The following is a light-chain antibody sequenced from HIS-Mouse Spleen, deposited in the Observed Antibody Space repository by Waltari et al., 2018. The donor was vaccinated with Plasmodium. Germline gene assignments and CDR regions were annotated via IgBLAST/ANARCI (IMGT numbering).Light chain of an antibody. J-gene: IGKJ5*01. Sequence: VLTQPPATLPFSPVEGATLTSRAGRRGSSNYLAWYQQKPGQAPRLLILGASSRDTGVPDRFSGSGSGTDFTLTISRLQPEDFAVYYCQQYGSAPYTFGQGTRLEIK. CDR1: RRGSSNY. CDR2: GAS. V-gene: IGKV3-20*01. CDR3: QQYGSAPYT.